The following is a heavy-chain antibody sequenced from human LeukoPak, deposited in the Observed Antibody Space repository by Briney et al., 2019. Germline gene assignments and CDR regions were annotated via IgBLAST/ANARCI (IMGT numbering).Heavy chain of an antibody. J-gene: IGHJ5*02. CDR3: AKGLNWFDP. CDR2: LSGSGSNT. V-gene: IGHV3-23*01. CDR1: GFTFSNSG. D-gene: IGHD2-8*01. Sequence: AGGSLRLSCVVSGFTFSNSGMSWVRQAPGKGLEWVSCLSGSGSNTYYADSVRGRLTISRDNSRNTLYLQLDSLRADDTAVYYCAKGLNWFDPWGQGTPVIVSS.